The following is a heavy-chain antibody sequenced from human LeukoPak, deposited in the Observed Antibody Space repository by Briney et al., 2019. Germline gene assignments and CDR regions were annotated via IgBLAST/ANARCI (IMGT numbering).Heavy chain of an antibody. CDR1: GYTFTSYY. D-gene: IGHD1-26*01. Sequence: ASVKVSCKASGYTFTSYYMHWVRQAPGQGLEWMGIINPSGGSTSYVQKFQGRVTMTRDMSTSTVYMELSSLRSEDTAVYYCARTGSGSYSPSSFDYWGQGTLVTVSS. CDR3: ARTGSGSYSPSSFDY. V-gene: IGHV1-46*01. J-gene: IGHJ4*02. CDR2: INPSGGST.